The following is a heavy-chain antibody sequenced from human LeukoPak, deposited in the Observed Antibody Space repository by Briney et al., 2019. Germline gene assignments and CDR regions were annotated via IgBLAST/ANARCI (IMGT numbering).Heavy chain of an antibody. CDR3: ARVGIAAAGDAFDI. Sequence: PSQTLSLTCTVSGGSISSGGYYWNWIRQPPGKGLEWIGYIYHSGSPYYNPSLKSRVTISVDRSKNQFSLKLSSVTAADTAVYYCARVGIAAAGDAFDIWGQGTMVTVSS. CDR2: IYHSGSP. J-gene: IGHJ3*02. D-gene: IGHD6-13*01. CDR1: GGSISSGGYY. V-gene: IGHV4-30-2*01.